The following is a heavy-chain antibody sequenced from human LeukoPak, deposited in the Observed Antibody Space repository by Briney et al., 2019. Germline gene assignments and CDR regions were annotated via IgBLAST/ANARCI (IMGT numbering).Heavy chain of an antibody. CDR2: ISYDGSSE. Sequence: GGALRLSCAASGFTFNTYTMHWVRQAPGKGLEWVTVISYDGSSEYYADSVKGRFTISRDGSRNTPYLQMNSLRAEDTALYYCAAEYCGGGFCYTRHSGHDYWGQGTLVTVSS. D-gene: IGHD2-15*01. V-gene: IGHV3-30-3*01. CDR1: GFTFNTYT. CDR3: AAEYCGGGFCYTRHSGHDY. J-gene: IGHJ4*02.